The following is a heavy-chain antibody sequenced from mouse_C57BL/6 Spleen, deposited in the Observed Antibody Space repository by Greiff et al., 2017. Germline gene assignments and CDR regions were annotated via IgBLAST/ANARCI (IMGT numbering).Heavy chain of an antibody. CDR2: IYPGSGST. Sequence: QVQLQQPGAELVKPGASVKMSCKASGYTFTSYWITWVKQRPGQGLEWIGDIYPGSGSTNYNEKFKSKATLTVDTSSSTAYMQLSSLTSEDSAVYYSASSGYYCGSYDYFDGWGQGTTLTVSS. V-gene: IGHV1-55*01. CDR3: ASSGYYCGSYDYFDG. D-gene: IGHD1-1*01. CDR1: GYTFTSYW. J-gene: IGHJ2*01.